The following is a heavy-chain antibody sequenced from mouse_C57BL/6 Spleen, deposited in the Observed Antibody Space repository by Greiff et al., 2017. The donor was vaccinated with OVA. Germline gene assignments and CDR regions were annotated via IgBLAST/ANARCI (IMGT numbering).Heavy chain of an antibody. Sequence: VQLQQPGAELVRPGSSVKLSCKASGYTFTSYWMHWVKQRPIQGLEWIGNIDPSDSETHYNQKFKDKATLTVDKSSSTAYMQLSSLTSEDAAVYYCAREDGNYGLDYWGQGTTLTVSS. CDR1: GYTFTSYW. D-gene: IGHD2-1*01. V-gene: IGHV1-52*01. CDR2: IDPSDSET. CDR3: AREDGNYGLDY. J-gene: IGHJ2*01.